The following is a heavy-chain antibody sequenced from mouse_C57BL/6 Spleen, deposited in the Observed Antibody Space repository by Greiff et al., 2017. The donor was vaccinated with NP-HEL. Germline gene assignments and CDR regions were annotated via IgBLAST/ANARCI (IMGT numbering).Heavy chain of an antibody. Sequence: VQLQQSGAELARPGASVKLSCKASGYTFTSYGISWVKQRTGQGLEWIGEIYPRSGNTYYNEKFKGKATLTADKSSSTAYMELRSLTSEDSAVYFCATIVTHYYAMDYWGQGTSVTVSS. CDR2: IYPRSGNT. CDR1: GYTFTSYG. CDR3: ATIVTHYYAMDY. D-gene: IGHD2-5*01. V-gene: IGHV1-81*01. J-gene: IGHJ4*01.